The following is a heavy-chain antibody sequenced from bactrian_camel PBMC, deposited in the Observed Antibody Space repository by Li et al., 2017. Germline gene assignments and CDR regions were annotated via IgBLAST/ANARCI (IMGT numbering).Heavy chain of an antibody. D-gene: IGHD6*01. Sequence: HVQLVESGGGSVQAGGSLRLSCAASGRGSAHYCMGWFRQAPGKQREGVAVIYNGGSRPSYADSVKGRFTISQDNAKNTLYLQMNSLKAEDTAMYYCAAGSPILYGGNCPLQSEYNYWGQGTQVTVS. CDR1: GRGSAHYC. CDR2: IYNGGSRP. J-gene: IGHJ4*01. V-gene: IGHV3S54*01. CDR3: AAGSPILYGGNCPLQSEYNY.